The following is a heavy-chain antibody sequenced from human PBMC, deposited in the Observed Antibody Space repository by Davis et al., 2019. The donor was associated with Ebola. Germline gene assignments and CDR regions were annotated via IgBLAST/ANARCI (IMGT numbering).Heavy chain of an antibody. CDR3: ARGRDCSGGTCYSTSHWFDP. D-gene: IGHD2-15*01. CDR2: IKNDGIET. CDR1: GFTFSASW. V-gene: IGHV3-7*01. Sequence: GESLKIPCAASGFTFSASWMSWVRQAPGKGLEWVANIKNDGIETNYADSVKGRFAISRDNAKNSLYLQMSSLRAEDTAMYYCARGRDCSGGTCYSTSHWFDPWGQGTLVTVSA. J-gene: IGHJ5*02.